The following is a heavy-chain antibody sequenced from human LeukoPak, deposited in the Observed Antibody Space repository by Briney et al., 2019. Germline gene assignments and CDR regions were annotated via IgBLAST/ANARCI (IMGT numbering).Heavy chain of an antibody. CDR2: ISAYNGNA. Sequence: ASVKVSCKASGYTFSGYYMNWVRQAPGQGLEWMGWISAYNGNANYAQKLQGRVTMTTDTSTSTAYMELRSLRSDDTAVYYCARGEHAFDIWGQGTMVTVSS. CDR3: ARGEHAFDI. J-gene: IGHJ3*02. V-gene: IGHV1-18*04. CDR1: GYTFSGYY.